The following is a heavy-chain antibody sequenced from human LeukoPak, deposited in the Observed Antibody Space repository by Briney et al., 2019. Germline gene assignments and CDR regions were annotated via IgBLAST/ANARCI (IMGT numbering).Heavy chain of an antibody. J-gene: IGHJ4*02. CDR2: IYTSGTT. Sequence: SETLSLTCTVSGGSISSYYWSWIRQPAGKGLEWIGRIYTSGTTHYNPSLKSRVTMSVDTSKNQFSLKLSSVTAADTAVYYCARVGGYYYDSSGYYFHYWGQGTLVTVSS. D-gene: IGHD3-22*01. CDR1: GGSISSYY. CDR3: ARVGGYYYDSSGYYFHY. V-gene: IGHV4-4*07.